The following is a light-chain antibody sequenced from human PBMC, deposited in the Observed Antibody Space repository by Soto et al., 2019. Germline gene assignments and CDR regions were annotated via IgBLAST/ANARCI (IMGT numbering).Light chain of an antibody. J-gene: IGKJ1*01. CDR3: QQRSNWPPIT. CDR2: DAS. Sequence: EIVLTQSPVTLSLSPGARAPLSCRASQRVSNNLAWYQQKPGQAPRLLIYDASNRATGIPARFSGSGSGTDFTLTISSLEPEDFAVYYCQQRSNWPPITFGQGTKVDIK. V-gene: IGKV3-11*01. CDR1: QRVSNN.